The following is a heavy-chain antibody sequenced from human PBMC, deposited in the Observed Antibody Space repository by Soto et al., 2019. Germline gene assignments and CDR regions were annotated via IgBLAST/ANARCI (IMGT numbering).Heavy chain of an antibody. CDR3: ARVEYCSGGSCDRKYFQP. D-gene: IGHD2-15*01. V-gene: IGHV3-74*01. CDR1: GFTFSSYW. J-gene: IGHJ1*01. Sequence: EVQLVESGGGLVQPGGSLRLSCAASGFTFSSYWMHWVRQAPGKGLVWVSRINSDGSSTSYADSVKGRFTISRDNGKNRLYMQMNSLRAEDTAVYYCARVEYCSGGSCDRKYFQPWGQGTLVTVSS. CDR2: INSDGSST.